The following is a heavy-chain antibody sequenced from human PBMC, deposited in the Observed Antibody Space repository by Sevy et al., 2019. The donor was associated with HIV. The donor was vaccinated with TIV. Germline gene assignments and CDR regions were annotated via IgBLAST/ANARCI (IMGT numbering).Heavy chain of an antibody. CDR2: IYYSGST. V-gene: IGHV4-39*02. Sequence: SETLSLTCTVSGDSISNNDYYWAWIRQPPGKGLDWIGSIYYSGSTYYTPSLKSRVTISVDTSKNQSSLKLRSVTAADTAVYYCAREGPRIAQFDYWGQGTLVTVSS. CDR3: AREGPRIAQFDY. D-gene: IGHD6-13*01. J-gene: IGHJ4*02. CDR1: GDSISNNDYY.